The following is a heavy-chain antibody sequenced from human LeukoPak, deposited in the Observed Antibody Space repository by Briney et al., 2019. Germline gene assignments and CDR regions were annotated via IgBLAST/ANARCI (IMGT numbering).Heavy chain of an antibody. Sequence: GSXRLSCAASGFTFSNAWMSWVRQAPGKGLEWVGRIKSKTDGGTTDYAAPVKGRFTISRDDSKNTLYLQMNSLKTEDTAVYYCTSEHTSYYDFWSGYYDYWGQGTLVTVSS. CDR2: IKSKTDGGTT. CDR3: TSEHTSYYDFWSGYYDY. J-gene: IGHJ4*02. V-gene: IGHV3-15*01. D-gene: IGHD3-3*01. CDR1: GFTFSNAW.